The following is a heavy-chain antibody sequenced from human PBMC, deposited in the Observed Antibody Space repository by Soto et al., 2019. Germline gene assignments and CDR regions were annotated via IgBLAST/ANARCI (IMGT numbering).Heavy chain of an antibody. Sequence: PGGSLRLSCAASGFTFSSYGMHWVRQAPGKGLEWVAVISYDGSNKYYADSVKGRFTISRDNSKNTLYLQMNSLRAEDTAVYYCANGYSSDWKYFQHWGQGTLVTVSS. D-gene: IGHD6-19*01. V-gene: IGHV3-30*18. CDR2: ISYDGSNK. CDR3: ANGYSSDWKYFQH. CDR1: GFTFSSYG. J-gene: IGHJ1*01.